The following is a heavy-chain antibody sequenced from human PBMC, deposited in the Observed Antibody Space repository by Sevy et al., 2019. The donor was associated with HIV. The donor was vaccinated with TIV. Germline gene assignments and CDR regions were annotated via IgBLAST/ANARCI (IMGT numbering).Heavy chain of an antibody. D-gene: IGHD6-13*01. Sequence: GGSLRLSCAASGFTFSSYAMSWVRQAPGKGLEWVSAISGSGGSTYYADSVKGRFTISRDNSKNTPYLQMNSLRAEDTAVYYCAKSSYPIAAAGIFFDYWGQGTLVTVSS. J-gene: IGHJ4*02. CDR1: GFTFSSYA. CDR2: ISGSGGST. CDR3: AKSSYPIAAAGIFFDY. V-gene: IGHV3-23*01.